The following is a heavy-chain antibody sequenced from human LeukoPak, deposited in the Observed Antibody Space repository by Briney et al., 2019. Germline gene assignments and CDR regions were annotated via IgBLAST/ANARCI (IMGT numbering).Heavy chain of an antibody. CDR1: GFTFSSYA. CDR3: ARAYGDYFSSLYYYYGMNV. Sequence: GGSLRLSCAASGFTFSSYAMHWVRQAPGKGLEWVAVISYDGSNKYSADSVKGRFTISRDNSKNTLYLQMNSLRAEDTAVYYCARAYGDYFSSLYYYYGMNVWGQGTTVTVSS. CDR2: ISYDGSNK. J-gene: IGHJ6*02. D-gene: IGHD4-17*01. V-gene: IGHV3-30-3*01.